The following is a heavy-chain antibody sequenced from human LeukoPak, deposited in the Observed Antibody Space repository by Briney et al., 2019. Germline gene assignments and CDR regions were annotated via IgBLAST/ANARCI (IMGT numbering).Heavy chain of an antibody. Sequence: GGSLRLSCAASGFTFSSYSMNWVRQAPGKGLEWVSYISSSSSTIYYADSVQGRFTISRDNAKNSLYLQMNSLRAEDTAVYYCASLEYYYGSGNYYWGQGTLVTVSS. CDR3: ASLEYYYGSGNYY. J-gene: IGHJ4*02. CDR1: GFTFSSYS. D-gene: IGHD3-10*01. CDR2: ISSSSSTI. V-gene: IGHV3-48*01.